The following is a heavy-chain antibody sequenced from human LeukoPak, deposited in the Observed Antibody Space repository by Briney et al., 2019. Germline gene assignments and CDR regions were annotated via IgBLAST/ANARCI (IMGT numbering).Heavy chain of an antibody. J-gene: IGHJ4*02. D-gene: IGHD2-8*01. CDR3: ARVMGY. CDR1: GFTFSSYA. CDR2: ISYDGSNK. Sequence: GGSLRLSCAASGFTFSSYAMHWVRQAPGKGLEWVAVISYDGSNKYYADSVKGRFTISRDNAKNSLYLQMNSLRAEDTAVYYCARVMGYWGQGTLVTVSS. V-gene: IGHV3-30*04.